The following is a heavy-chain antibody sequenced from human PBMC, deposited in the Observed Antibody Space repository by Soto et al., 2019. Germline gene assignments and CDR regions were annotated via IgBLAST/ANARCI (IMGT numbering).Heavy chain of an antibody. V-gene: IGHV1-69*13. J-gene: IGHJ3*02. CDR2: ILPAFGTA. CDR3: ARGHDYGGNSDAFDI. D-gene: IGHD4-17*01. CDR1: GGTFKTES. Sequence: QVRLVQSGAEVKKPGSSVKVSCKYSGGTFKTESINWLRQAPGQGLEWMGNILPAFGTADYAPKSQRRVTITAYQATTTAYMELSSLTSQDTAFYFCARGHDYGGNSDAFDIWGQGTMVTVSS.